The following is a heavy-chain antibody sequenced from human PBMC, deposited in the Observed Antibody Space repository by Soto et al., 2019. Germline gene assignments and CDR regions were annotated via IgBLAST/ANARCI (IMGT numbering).Heavy chain of an antibody. CDR3: AKTFGYSYAIDY. V-gene: IGHV1-18*01. Sequence: ASVKVSCKASGYTFTNSGISWVRQAPGQGLEWMGWISTDNGNTNYAQKLQGRVTMTTDTSTSTAYMELRSLRSDDTAVYYCAKTFGYSYAIDYWGQGTLVTVSS. CDR1: GYTFTNSG. D-gene: IGHD5-18*01. J-gene: IGHJ4*02. CDR2: ISTDNGNT.